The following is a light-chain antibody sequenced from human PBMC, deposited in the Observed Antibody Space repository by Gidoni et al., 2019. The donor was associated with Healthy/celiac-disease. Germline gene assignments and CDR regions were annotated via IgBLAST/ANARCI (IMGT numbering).Light chain of an antibody. V-gene: IGKV3-20*01. J-gene: IGKJ1*01. CDR3: QQYGSSPWT. CDR1: QSVSSSY. CDR2: GAS. Sequence: EIVLTPSPGTLSLSPGERATLSCRASQSVSSSYLAWYQQKPGQAPRLLIYGASSRATGIPDRFSGSGCGTDFTLTISRLEPEDFAVYYCQQYGSSPWTFGQGTKVEIK.